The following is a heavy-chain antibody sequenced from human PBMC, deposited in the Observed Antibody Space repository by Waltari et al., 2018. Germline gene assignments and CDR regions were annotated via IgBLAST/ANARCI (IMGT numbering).Heavy chain of an antibody. J-gene: IGHJ3*01. D-gene: IGHD3-22*01. CDR3: ARHIAPFTTATFDV. CDR1: GFSLNDYF. Sequence: QVQLVESGGGLVKPGRSLRLSCAASGFSLNDYFMSWLRQAPGKGPEGISYMSTDSKIIHYEDSVKGRFTISRDSAESALYLQLNSLRAEDTAVYYCARHIAPFTTATFDVWGQGTMVTVSS. CDR2: MSTDSKII. V-gene: IGHV3-11*04.